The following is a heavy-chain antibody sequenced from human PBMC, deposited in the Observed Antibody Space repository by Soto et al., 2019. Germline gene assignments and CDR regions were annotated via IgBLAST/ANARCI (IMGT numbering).Heavy chain of an antibody. CDR3: AREVGATDY. D-gene: IGHD1-26*01. CDR2: INPGSGTP. V-gene: IGHV1-46*01. CDR1: GYTFTSYY. Sequence: QVQLVQSGAEVKKPGASVKVSCMASGYTFTSYYMHWVRQAPGQGLDWIGIINPGSGTPIYAQKFQGRVTMTRDTPTSTVFMELSSLRSEDTAMYYCAREVGATDYWGQGTLVTVSS. J-gene: IGHJ4*02.